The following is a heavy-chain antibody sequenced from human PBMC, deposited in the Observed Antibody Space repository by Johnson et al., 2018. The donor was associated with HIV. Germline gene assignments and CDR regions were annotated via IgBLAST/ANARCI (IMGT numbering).Heavy chain of an antibody. CDR1: GFTFSSYA. CDR3: VKEGDYRVSFGHYSSDAFDM. V-gene: IGHV3-23*04. D-gene: IGHD2-21*01. CDR2: ISGSGGST. Sequence: VQLVESGGGLVQPGGSLRLSCAASGFTFSSYAMSWVRQAPGKGLEWVSAISGSGGSTYYADSVKGRFTISRDNSKNTLFLEMNSLRPEDTAVYYCVKEGDYRVSFGHYSSDAFDMWGQGTMVTVAS. J-gene: IGHJ3*02.